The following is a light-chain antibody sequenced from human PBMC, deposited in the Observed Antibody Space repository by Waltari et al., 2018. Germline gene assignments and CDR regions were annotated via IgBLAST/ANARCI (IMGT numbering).Light chain of an antibody. CDR2: DVN. CDR1: SSDVGGYNS. V-gene: IGLV2-8*01. J-gene: IGLJ3*02. Sequence: QSVLTQPPPASGSPGQSVTISCTGSSSDVGGYNSISWYQRHPGNAPQLMIYDVNKRPSGVPDRFSGSKSGNTASLTVSGLQVEDEGDYYCGSYADTSTWVFGGGTSLTVL. CDR3: GSYADTSTWV.